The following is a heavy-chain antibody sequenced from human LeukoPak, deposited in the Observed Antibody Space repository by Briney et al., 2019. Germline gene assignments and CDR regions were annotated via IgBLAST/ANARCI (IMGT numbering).Heavy chain of an antibody. J-gene: IGHJ4*02. D-gene: IGHD6-13*01. CDR3: ARGGSSSWPFDY. Sequence: SETLSLTCTVSGGSISSSSYYWGWIRQPPGKGLEWIGSIYYSGSTYYNPSLKSRVTISVDTSKNQFSLKLSSVTAADTAVYYCARGGSSSWPFDYWGQGTLVTVSS. CDR2: IYYSGST. CDR1: GGSISSSSYY. V-gene: IGHV4-39*07.